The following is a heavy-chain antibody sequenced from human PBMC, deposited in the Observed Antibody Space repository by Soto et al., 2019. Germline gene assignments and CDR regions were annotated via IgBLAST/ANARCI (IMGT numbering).Heavy chain of an antibody. CDR3: AKLRGSGWYFHY. V-gene: IGHV3-23*01. CDR2: ISGSGGTI. D-gene: IGHD6-19*01. J-gene: IGHJ4*02. Sequence: EVQVLESGGGLVQPGGSLRLSCVASGFTFSDFAMSWVRQAPGKGLEWGSSISGSGGTIYYADSVKGRFTISRDNSNNTRYRQMHSLRADDTAVYFCAKLRGSGWYFHYWGQGTLVAVSS. CDR1: GFTFSDFA.